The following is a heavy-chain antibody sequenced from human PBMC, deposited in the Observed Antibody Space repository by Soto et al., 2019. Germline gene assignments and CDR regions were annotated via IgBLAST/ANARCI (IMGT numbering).Heavy chain of an antibody. CDR1: GFTFDDYA. Sequence: GGSLRLSCAASGFTFDDYAMHWVRQAPGKGLEWVSGISWNSGSIGYADSVKGRFTISRDNAKNSLYLQMNSLRAEDTALYYCAADLPNDNYPIDYWGQGTLVTVSS. J-gene: IGHJ4*02. D-gene: IGHD1-1*01. CDR2: ISWNSGSI. V-gene: IGHV3-9*01. CDR3: AADLPNDNYPIDY.